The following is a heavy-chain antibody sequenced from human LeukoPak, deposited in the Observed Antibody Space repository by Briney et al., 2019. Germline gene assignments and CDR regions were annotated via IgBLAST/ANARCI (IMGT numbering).Heavy chain of an antibody. CDR2: IKSKTEGETK. CDR1: WFTFSNAW. D-gene: IGHD1-20*01. V-gene: IGHV3-15*01. Sequence: GGSLRLSCAASWFTFSNAWMSWVRQAPGKGLEWVGRIKSKTEGETKEYAASVRGRFTISRDDSRNRLYLQMNSLKTEDTAVYYCASGIVTGTSRWGQGTLVTVSS. CDR3: ASGIVTGTSR. J-gene: IGHJ4*02.